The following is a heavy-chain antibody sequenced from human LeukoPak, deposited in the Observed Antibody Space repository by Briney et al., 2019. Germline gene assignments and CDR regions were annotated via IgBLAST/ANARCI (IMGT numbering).Heavy chain of an antibody. CDR2: ISSSGSTI. CDR3: ARRGYTYGYVDC. J-gene: IGHJ4*02. CDR1: GFTFSNAW. Sequence: GGSLRLSCAASGFTFSNAWMTWVRQAPGKGLEWVSYISSSGSTIYYADSVKGRFTISRDNAKNSLYPQMNSLRAEDTAVYFCARRGYTYGYVDCWGQGTLVTVSS. D-gene: IGHD5-18*01. V-gene: IGHV3-48*04.